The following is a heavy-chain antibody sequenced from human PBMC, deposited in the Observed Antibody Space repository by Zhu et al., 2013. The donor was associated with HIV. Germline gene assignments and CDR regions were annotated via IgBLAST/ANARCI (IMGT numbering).Heavy chain of an antibody. CDR3: AREVGGYCTTSSCYFANPGAMDV. V-gene: IGHV1-69*06. CDR2: IIPIFNTP. D-gene: IGHD2-2*01. CDR1: GGTFSNYA. J-gene: IGHJ6*02. Sequence: QVHLVQSGAEVKKPGSSVKVSCKASGGTFSNYAFSWVRQAPGQGLEWMGGIIPIFNTPNYAQKFQGRVTITADKSTSTVYLELRSLRSEDTAMYYCAREVGGYCTTSSCYFANPGAMDVWDQGTTVTVSS.